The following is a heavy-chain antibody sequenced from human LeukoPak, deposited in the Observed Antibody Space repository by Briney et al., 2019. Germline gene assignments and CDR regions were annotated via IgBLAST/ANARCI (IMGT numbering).Heavy chain of an antibody. CDR3: ARDQGIAVGYFDY. CDR1: GGSISSYY. V-gene: IGHV4-59*01. Sequence: PSETLSLTCTVSGGSISSYYWSWIRQPPGKGLEWIGYIYYSGSTIYNPSLKSRVTISVDTSKNQFSLKLSSVTAADTAVYYCARDQGIAVGYFDYWGQGTLVTVSS. J-gene: IGHJ4*02. D-gene: IGHD6-19*01. CDR2: IYYSGST.